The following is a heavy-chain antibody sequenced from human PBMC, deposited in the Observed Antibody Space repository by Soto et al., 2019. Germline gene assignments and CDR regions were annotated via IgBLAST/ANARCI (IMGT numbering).Heavy chain of an antibody. CDR1: GFTFSAYA. D-gene: IGHD1-1*01. Sequence: EVQLLESGGGLVQPGGSLRLSCAASGFTFSAYAMGWVRQAPGKGLEWVSTIHGGGGATHYADSVKGRFTISRDDSKNPLYAQMHNLRAEDTAVYYCATFEGHPMEYWYLDFWGRGTLVTVSS. CDR2: IHGGGGAT. J-gene: IGHJ2*01. CDR3: ATFEGHPMEYWYLDF. V-gene: IGHV3-23*01.